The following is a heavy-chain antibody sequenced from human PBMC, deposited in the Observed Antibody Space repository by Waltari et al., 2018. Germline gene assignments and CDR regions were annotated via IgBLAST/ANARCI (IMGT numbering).Heavy chain of an antibody. J-gene: IGHJ4*02. CDR3: ARGSIAVAGTIDY. CDR1: GFTFSSYS. V-gene: IGHV3-21*01. CDR2: ISSSSSYI. D-gene: IGHD6-19*01. Sequence: EVQLVESGGGLVKPGGSLRLSCAASGFTFSSYSMNWVRTAPGKGLEWVSSISSSSSYIYYADSVKGRFTISRDNAKNSLYLQMNSLRAEDTAVYYCARGSIAVAGTIDYWGQGTLVTVSS.